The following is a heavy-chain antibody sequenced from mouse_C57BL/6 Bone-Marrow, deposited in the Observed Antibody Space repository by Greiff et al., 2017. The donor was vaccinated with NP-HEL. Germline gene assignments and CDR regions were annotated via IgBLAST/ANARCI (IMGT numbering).Heavy chain of an antibody. CDR3: ARNDYELDY. J-gene: IGHJ2*01. Sequence: EVKLMESGPGLVKPSQSLSLTCSVTGYSFTSGYYWNWIRQFPGNKLEWMGYISYDGSNNYNSSLKNRISITRDTSKNQFFLKLNSVTTEDTATNDCARNDYELDYWGQGTTLTVSS. D-gene: IGHD2-4*01. V-gene: IGHV3-6*01. CDR2: ISYDGSN. CDR1: GYSFTSGYY.